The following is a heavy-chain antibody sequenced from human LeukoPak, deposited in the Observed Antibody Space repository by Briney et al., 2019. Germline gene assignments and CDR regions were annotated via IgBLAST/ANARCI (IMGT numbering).Heavy chain of an antibody. CDR3: AKVSWFGELSQRVQDC. D-gene: IGHD3-10*01. J-gene: IGHJ4*02. Sequence: GGSLRLSCAASGFTFSSYDFNWVRQAPGKGLEWVSGISYSGRTFYADSVKGRFTISRDISKNTLYLQMNSLRVEDTARYYCAKVSWFGELSQRVQDCWGQGTLVTASS. CDR1: GFTFSSYD. V-gene: IGHV3-23*01. CDR2: ISYSGRT.